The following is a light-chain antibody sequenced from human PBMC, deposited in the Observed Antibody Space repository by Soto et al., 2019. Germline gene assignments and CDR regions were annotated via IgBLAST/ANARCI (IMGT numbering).Light chain of an antibody. J-gene: IGLJ2*01. CDR2: EVD. CDR3: AAHAGGNTWL. V-gene: IGLV2-8*01. CDR1: NSDIGAYKY. Sequence: QSALTQPPSASGSPGQSLTISCKGSNSDIGAYKYVSWYQQRPDKAPKMIIFEVDRRPSGVPNRFSGSKSGVTASLTVSGLQSDDEAHYYCAAHAGGNTWLFGGGTKLTVL.